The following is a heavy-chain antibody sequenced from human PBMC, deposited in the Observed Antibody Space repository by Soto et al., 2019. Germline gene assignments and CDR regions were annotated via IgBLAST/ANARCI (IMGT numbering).Heavy chain of an antibody. D-gene: IGHD1-1*01. V-gene: IGHV3-11*01. Sequence: GGSLRLSCAGSGFSFSDYYMSWIRQAPGKGLEWVSYISSSGDIIYYADSVKGRFTISRDNAKNSLYLQMNSLRAEDSAVYYCATEGAKTTWNFDYWGQGTVVTVSS. J-gene: IGHJ4*02. CDR1: GFSFSDYY. CDR3: ATEGAKTTWNFDY. CDR2: ISSSGDII.